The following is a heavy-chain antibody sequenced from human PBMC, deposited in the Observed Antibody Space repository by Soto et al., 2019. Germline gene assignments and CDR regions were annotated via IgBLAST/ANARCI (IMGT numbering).Heavy chain of an antibody. Sequence: SETLSLTCTVSGGSIRTGDYYWTWIRQPPGKGLEWIGYIHYSGRTYYNPSLRSRLTTSVDTSKNQFSLKLNSVTAAATAVYYGARGGGERTRGKTGFAPGGRGTGVTV. J-gene: IGHJ5*02. D-gene: IGHD3-16*01. CDR2: IHYSGRT. CDR1: GGSIRTGDYY. V-gene: IGHV4-30-4*01. CDR3: ARGGGERTRGKTGFAP.